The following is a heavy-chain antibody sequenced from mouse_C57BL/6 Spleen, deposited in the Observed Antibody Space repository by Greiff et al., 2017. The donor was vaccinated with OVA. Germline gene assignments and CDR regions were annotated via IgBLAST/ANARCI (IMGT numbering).Heavy chain of an antibody. CDR2: IYPRDGST. CDR1: GYTFTDHT. J-gene: IGHJ2*01. V-gene: IGHV1-78*01. D-gene: IGHD1-1*01. Sequence: VQLQESDAELVKPGASVKISCKVSGYTFTDHTIHWMKQRPEQGLEWIGYIYPRDGSTKYNEKFKGKATLTADKSSSTAYMQLNSLTSEDSAVYFCARECLRHYGSSYFDYWGQGTTLTVSS. CDR3: ARECLRHYGSSYFDY.